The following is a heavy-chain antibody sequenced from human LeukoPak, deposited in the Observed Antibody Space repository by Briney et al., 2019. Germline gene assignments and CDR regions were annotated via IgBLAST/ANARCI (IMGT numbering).Heavy chain of an antibody. V-gene: IGHV3-74*01. J-gene: IGHJ4*02. D-gene: IGHD6-6*01. CDR2: INSDGSST. CDR1: GFTFSSYW. Sequence: GGSLRLSCAASGFTFSSYWMHWVRHAPGKGLMWVSRINSDGSSTSYADSVKGRFTISRDNAKNTLYLQMNSLRAEDTAVYYCARDSLAATFDYWGQGTLVTVSS. CDR3: ARDSLAATFDY.